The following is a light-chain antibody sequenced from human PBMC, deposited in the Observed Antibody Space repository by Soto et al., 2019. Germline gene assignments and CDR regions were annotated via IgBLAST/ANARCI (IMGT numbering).Light chain of an antibody. Sequence: QSALTQPPSASGSPGQSVTISCTGTSSDVGLYNFVSWYQQHPGQVPKLIIYEVTKRPSGVPDRFSGSKSGNTASLTVSGLQAEDEADYYCSSYAGTSYVLGSGTQLTVL. CDR2: EVT. CDR3: SSYAGTSYV. J-gene: IGLJ1*01. CDR1: SSDVGLYNF. V-gene: IGLV2-8*01.